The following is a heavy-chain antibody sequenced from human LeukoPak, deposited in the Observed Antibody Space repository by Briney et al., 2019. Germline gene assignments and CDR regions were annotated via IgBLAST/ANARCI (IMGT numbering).Heavy chain of an antibody. Sequence: GGSPRLSCAASGFTFSTYSMNWVRQAPGQGLKWVSYISSRSGTIYYADSVKGRFTISRDNAKNSLYLQMNSLRAEDTAVYYCAGQYYYGSYYFDYWGQGTLVTVSS. CDR3: AGQYYYGSYYFDY. CDR1: GFTFSTYS. J-gene: IGHJ4*02. D-gene: IGHD3-10*01. V-gene: IGHV3-48*01. CDR2: ISSRSGTI.